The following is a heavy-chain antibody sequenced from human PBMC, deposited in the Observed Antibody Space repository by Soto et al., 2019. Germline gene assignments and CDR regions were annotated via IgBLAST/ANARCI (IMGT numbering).Heavy chain of an antibody. D-gene: IGHD1-7*01. CDR3: ARVDWNYLGDLQNRFDP. V-gene: IGHV1-46*01. Sequence: ASVKVSCKASGYTFTSYYMHWVRQAPGQGLEWMGIINPSGGSTSYAQKFQGRVTMTRDTSTSTVYMELSSLRSEDTAVYYCARVDWNYLGDLQNRFDPWGQGTLVTVSS. J-gene: IGHJ5*02. CDR2: INPSGGST. CDR1: GYTFTSYY.